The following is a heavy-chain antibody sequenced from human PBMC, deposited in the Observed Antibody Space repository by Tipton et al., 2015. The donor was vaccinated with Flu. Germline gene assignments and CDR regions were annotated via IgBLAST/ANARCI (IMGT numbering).Heavy chain of an antibody. Sequence: TLSLTCTVSGDSVSNSDYYWNWIRQEPRKGLEWIGHIDFSGSTHYNPSLKSRLTISIDTSKNQFSLRLNGVTGAHTAVYYCAREGPYFYGMDVWGQGTTVTVSS. CDR1: GDSVSNSDYY. CDR2: IDFSGST. V-gene: IGHV4-31*03. J-gene: IGHJ6*02. CDR3: AREGPYFYGMDV.